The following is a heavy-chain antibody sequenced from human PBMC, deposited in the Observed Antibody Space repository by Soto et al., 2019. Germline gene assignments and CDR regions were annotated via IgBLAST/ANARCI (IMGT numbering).Heavy chain of an antibody. D-gene: IGHD1-1*01. CDR3: ATGSFTSTGGRIGYHYNAMDV. CDR2: INAGNGNT. CDR1: GYTFTSYG. J-gene: IGHJ6*02. Sequence: ASVKVSCKASGYTFTSYGIHWVRQAPGQRLEWTGWINAGNGNTKYSEKFQGRVTITADESTTTAYMELSSLTSEDTAVYYCATGSFTSTGGRIGYHYNAMDVWGQGTTVTVSS. V-gene: IGHV1-3*01.